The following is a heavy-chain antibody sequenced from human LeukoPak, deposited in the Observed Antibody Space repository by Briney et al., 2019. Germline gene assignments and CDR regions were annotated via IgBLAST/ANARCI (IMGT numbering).Heavy chain of an antibody. J-gene: IGHJ4*02. CDR2: ISSSSSYI. D-gene: IGHD1-26*01. V-gene: IGHV3-21*01. CDR1: GFTFSSYS. CDR3: ARDRIVGATIDY. Sequence: GGSLRLSCAASGFTFSSYSMNWVRQAPGKGLEWVSSISSSSSYIYYADSVKGRFTISRDNAKNSLYLQMNSLRVEDTAVYYCARDRIVGATIDYWGQGTLATVSS.